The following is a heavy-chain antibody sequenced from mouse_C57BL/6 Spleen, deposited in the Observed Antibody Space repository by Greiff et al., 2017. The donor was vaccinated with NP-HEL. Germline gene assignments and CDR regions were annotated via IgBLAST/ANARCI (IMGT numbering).Heavy chain of an antibody. V-gene: IGHV1-62-2*01. CDR3: ARHEDNDGYYVWYFDV. CDR2: FYPGSGSI. D-gene: IGHD2-3*01. CDR1: GYTFTEYT. Sequence: VQLKESGAELVKPGASVKLSCKASGYTFTEYTIHWVKQRSGQGLEWIGWFYPGSGSIKYNEKFKDKATLTADKSSSTVYMELSRLTSEDSAVYFCARHEDNDGYYVWYFDVWGTGTTVTVSS. J-gene: IGHJ1*03.